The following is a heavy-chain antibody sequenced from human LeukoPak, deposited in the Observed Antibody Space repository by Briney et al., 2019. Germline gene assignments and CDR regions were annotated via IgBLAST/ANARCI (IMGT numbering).Heavy chain of an antibody. J-gene: IGHJ3*01. CDR2: MNGRSSNT. CDR3: ARENGFGDSFDF. D-gene: IGHD2-8*01. Sequence: GGSLKLACDASGFSFSVYTMNWVRQAPGKGLEWVASMNGRSSNTDYRDSVWGRFTVSRDNAKGTLYLQMSGRRVEDTAVYYCARENGFGDSFDFWGHGTMVIASA. CDR1: GFSFSVYT. V-gene: IGHV3-21*01.